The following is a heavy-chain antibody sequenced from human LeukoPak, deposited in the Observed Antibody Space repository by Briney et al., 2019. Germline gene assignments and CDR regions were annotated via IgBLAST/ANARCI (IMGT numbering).Heavy chain of an antibody. D-gene: IGHD6-13*01. V-gene: IGHV3-9*01. J-gene: IGHJ4*02. CDR1: GFTFDDYA. Sequence: GGSLRLSCAASGFTFDDYAMHWVRQAPGKGLEWVSGISWNSGSIGYADSVKGRFTISRDNAKNSLYLQMNSLRAEDTALYYCAKSRAAAGSIDYWGQGTLVTVSS. CDR2: ISWNSGSI. CDR3: AKSRAAAGSIDY.